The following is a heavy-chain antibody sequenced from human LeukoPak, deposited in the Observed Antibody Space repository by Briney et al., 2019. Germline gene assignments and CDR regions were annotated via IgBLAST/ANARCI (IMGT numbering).Heavy chain of an antibody. Sequence: SVKVSCKASGGTFSSYAISWVRQAPGQGLEWMGGIIPIFGTANYAQKFQGRVTITADESTSTAYMELSSLRSEDTAVYYCARTTTYYYDSSGYYPDCWDQGTLVTVSS. CDR3: ARTTTYYYDSSGYYPDC. CDR1: GGTFSSYA. J-gene: IGHJ4*02. V-gene: IGHV1-69*13. CDR2: IIPIFGTA. D-gene: IGHD3-22*01.